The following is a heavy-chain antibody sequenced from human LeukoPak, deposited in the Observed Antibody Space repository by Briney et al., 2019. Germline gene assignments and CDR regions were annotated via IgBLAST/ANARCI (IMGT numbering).Heavy chain of an antibody. CDR3: AKDLVVYASSY. CDR1: GFTFSSYG. J-gene: IGHJ4*02. CDR2: ISYDGSNK. D-gene: IGHD2-8*02. V-gene: IGHV3-30*18. Sequence: GGSLRLSCAASGFTFSSYGMHWVRQAPGKGLEWVAVISYDGSNKYHADSVKGRFTISRDNSKNTLYLQMNSLRAEDTAVYYCAKDLVVYASSYWGQGTLVTVSS.